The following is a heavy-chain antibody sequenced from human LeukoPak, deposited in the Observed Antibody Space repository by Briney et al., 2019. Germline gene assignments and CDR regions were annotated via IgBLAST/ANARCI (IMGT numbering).Heavy chain of an antibody. CDR1: GGTFSSYA. CDR2: IIPILGIA. Sequence: SVKVSCKASGGTFSSYAISWVRQAPGQGLEWMGRIIPILGIANYAQKFQGRVTITADKSTSTAYMELSSLRSEDTAVYYCASPTYYYDSSGYQGAFDIWGQGTMVTVSS. J-gene: IGHJ3*02. V-gene: IGHV1-69*04. D-gene: IGHD3-22*01. CDR3: ASPTYYYDSSGYQGAFDI.